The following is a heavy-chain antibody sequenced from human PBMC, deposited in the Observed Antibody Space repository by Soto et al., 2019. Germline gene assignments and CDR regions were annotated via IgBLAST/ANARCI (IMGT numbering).Heavy chain of an antibody. Sequence: QVQLVESGGGVVQPGRSLRLSCAASGFTFSSYGMHWVRQAPGKGLEWVAVISYDGSNKYYADSVKGRFTISRDNSKNTLYLQMNSLRAEDTAVYYCAKGAKSRLLWFGVAWGQGTLVTVSS. CDR1: GFTFSSYG. CDR3: AKGAKSRLLWFGVA. CDR2: ISYDGSNK. J-gene: IGHJ4*02. V-gene: IGHV3-30*18. D-gene: IGHD3-10*01.